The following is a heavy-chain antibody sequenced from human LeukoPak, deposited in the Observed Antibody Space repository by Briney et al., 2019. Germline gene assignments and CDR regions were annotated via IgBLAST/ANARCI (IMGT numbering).Heavy chain of an antibody. Sequence: GGSLRLSCAASGFTFRSYALTWVRQAPGKGLEWVSSLSGRGGSIYYADSVKGRFTISRDNSKNTLYLQMNSLRAEDTAVYYCAKDMAEVPGPSDYWGQGTLVTVSS. J-gene: IGHJ4*02. CDR2: LSGRGGSI. D-gene: IGHD3-10*01. CDR1: GFTFRSYA. CDR3: AKDMAEVPGPSDY. V-gene: IGHV3-23*01.